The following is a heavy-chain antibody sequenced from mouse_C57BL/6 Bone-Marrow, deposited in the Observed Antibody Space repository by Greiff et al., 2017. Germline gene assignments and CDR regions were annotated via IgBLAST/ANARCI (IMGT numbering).Heavy chain of an antibody. CDR2: IDPENGDT. Sequence: EVQLQQSGAELVRPGASVKLSCTASGFNIKDDYMHWVKQRPEQGLEWIGWIDPENGDTEYASKFQGKATITADTSSNTAYLQLSSLTSEDTAVYYCTTLYLPGAYWGQGTLVTVSA. CDR1: GFNIKDDY. V-gene: IGHV14-4*01. J-gene: IGHJ3*01. D-gene: IGHD3-3*01. CDR3: TTLYLPGAY.